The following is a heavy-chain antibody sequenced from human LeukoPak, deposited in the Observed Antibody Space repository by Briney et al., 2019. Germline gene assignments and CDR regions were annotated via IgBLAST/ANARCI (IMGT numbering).Heavy chain of an antibody. CDR2: INPNSGGT. Sequence: ASVKVSRKASGYTFTGYYMHWVRQAPGRGLEWMGWINPNSGGTNYAQKFQGRVTMTRDTSISTAYMELSRLRSDDTAVYYCARDLKRTYYGMDVWGQGTTVTVSS. V-gene: IGHV1-2*02. J-gene: IGHJ6*02. CDR3: ARDLKRTYYGMDV. CDR1: GYTFTGYY.